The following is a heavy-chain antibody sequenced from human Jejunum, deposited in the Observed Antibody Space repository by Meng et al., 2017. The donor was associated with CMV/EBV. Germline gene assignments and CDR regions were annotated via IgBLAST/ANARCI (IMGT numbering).Heavy chain of an antibody. CDR1: GFSSTTNVES. CDR3: VHRYSSSSGQVS. CDR2: IHGGGGK. J-gene: IGHJ5*02. V-gene: IGHV2-5*02. D-gene: IGHD6-6*01. Sequence: QITLKESGPTRVNPPPTLTLTCTFSGFSSTTNVESVGWIRQPPGRALEWLALIHGGGGKQYSPSLQSRLTATRDTSKNQVVLTMTNMDPVDTATYYCVHRYSSSSGQVSWGQGTLVTVSS.